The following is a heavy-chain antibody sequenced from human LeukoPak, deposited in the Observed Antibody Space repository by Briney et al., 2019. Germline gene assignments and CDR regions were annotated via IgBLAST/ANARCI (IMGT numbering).Heavy chain of an antibody. D-gene: IGHD2-2*01. CDR1: GYTFTSYD. Sequence: ASVKVSCKASGYTFTSYDINWVRQATGQGLEWMGWMNPNSGNTGYAQKFQGRVTITRNTSISTAYMELSSLGSEDTAVYYCARGQKAGCSSTSCYYNYWGQGTLVTVSS. CDR2: MNPNSGNT. CDR3: ARGQKAGCSSTSCYYNY. J-gene: IGHJ4*02. V-gene: IGHV1-8*03.